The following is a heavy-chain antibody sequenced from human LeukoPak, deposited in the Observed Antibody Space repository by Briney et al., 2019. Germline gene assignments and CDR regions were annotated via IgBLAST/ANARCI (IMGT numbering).Heavy chain of an antibody. CDR2: INPNSGGT. CDR3: ARVTSGTVTTHFDY. D-gene: IGHD4-11*01. Sequence: ASVKVSCKASGYTFTGYYMHWVRQAPGQGLEWMGWINPNSGGTNYAQKFQGRVTMTRDTSISTAYMELSRLRSDGTAVYYCARVTSGTVTTHFDYWGQGTLVTVSS. V-gene: IGHV1-2*02. J-gene: IGHJ4*02. CDR1: GYTFTGYY.